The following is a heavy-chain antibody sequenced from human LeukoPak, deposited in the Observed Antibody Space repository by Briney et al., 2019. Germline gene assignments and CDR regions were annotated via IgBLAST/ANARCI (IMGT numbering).Heavy chain of an antibody. D-gene: IGHD3-10*01. CDR1: GFTFSSYS. V-gene: IGHV3-48*01. J-gene: IGHJ3*01. Sequence: GGSLRLSCEASGFTFSSYSMNWVRQAPGKGVEGGSYISFSSATIHYADSVKGRFTISRDNAKNSLYLQLNSLRAEDTALYYCARDTHYYGSGSPAFDLWGRGTMVTVSS. CDR3: ARDTHYYGSGSPAFDL. CDR2: ISFSSATI.